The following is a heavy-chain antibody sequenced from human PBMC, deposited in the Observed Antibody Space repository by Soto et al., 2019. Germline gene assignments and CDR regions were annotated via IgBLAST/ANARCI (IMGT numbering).Heavy chain of an antibody. CDR1: GGSISSGGYY. D-gene: IGHD3-22*01. CDR3: ARGPVNYYDSSGYYFSDAFDI. Sequence: QVQLQESGPGLVKPSQTLSLTCTVSGGSISSGGYYWSWIRQHPGKGLEWIGYIYYSGSTYYNPSLKSRVTISVDTSKNPFSLKLSSVTAADTAVYYCARGPVNYYDSSGYYFSDAFDIWGQGTMVTVSS. J-gene: IGHJ3*02. V-gene: IGHV4-31*03. CDR2: IYYSGST.